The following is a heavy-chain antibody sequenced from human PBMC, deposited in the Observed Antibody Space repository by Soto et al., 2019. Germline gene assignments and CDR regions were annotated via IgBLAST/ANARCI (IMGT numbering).Heavy chain of an antibody. D-gene: IGHD6-13*01. V-gene: IGHV1-69*13. CDR2: IIPIFGTA. Sequence: GASVKVSCMASGGTFSSYAISWVRQAPGQGLEWMGGIIPIFGTANYAQKFQGRVTITADESTSTAYMELSSLRSEDTAVYYCATDPDSSSWHPNWFDPWGQGTLVTVSS. J-gene: IGHJ5*02. CDR3: ATDPDSSSWHPNWFDP. CDR1: GGTFSSYA.